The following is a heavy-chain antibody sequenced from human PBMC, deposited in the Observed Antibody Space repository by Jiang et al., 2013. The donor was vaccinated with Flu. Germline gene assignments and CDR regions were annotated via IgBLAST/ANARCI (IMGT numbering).Heavy chain of an antibody. CDR3: VRRYGGYIDY. CDR1: GYNFASYW. J-gene: IGHJ4*02. D-gene: IGHD4/OR15-4a*01. V-gene: IGHV5-51*01. CDR2: MFPGDSDT. Sequence: CGAEVKKPGEPLKISCKGSGYNFASYWIGWVRQMPEKGLEWMGIMFPGDSDTRYSPSFQGQVTISLDKSISTAYLQWNSLKASDSAIYYCVRRYGGYIDYWGQGTLVTVSS.